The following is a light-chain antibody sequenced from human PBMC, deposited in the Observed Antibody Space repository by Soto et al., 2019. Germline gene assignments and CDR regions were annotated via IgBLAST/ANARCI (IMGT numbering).Light chain of an antibody. CDR2: EVS. CDR1: SSDVGTYNY. Sequence: QSALTQPASVSGSPGQSITISCTGTSSDVGTYNYVSWYQHHPGKAPKLIIYEVSNRPSGVSNRFSGSKSGSTASLTISGLQAEDEGDYHCTSYTRDTALVFGTGTKVTVL. CDR3: TSYTRDTALV. J-gene: IGLJ1*01. V-gene: IGLV2-14*01.